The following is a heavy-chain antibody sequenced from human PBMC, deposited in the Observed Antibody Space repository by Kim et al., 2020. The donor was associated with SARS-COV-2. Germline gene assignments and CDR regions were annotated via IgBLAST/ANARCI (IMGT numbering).Heavy chain of an antibody. CDR3: ARDLLADIPVLLVD. CDR1: GFTFSDYA. CDR2: IRADNGDT. V-gene: IGHV1-3*01. D-gene: IGHD1-26*01. Sequence: ASVKVSCRTSGFTFSDYAIQWLRLAPGQRLEWMGYIRADNGDTRYSKKFQGRVTFTRDTSASTAYMELRSLAFEDTALYYCARDLLADIPVLLVDWGQGTLVTVSS. J-gene: IGHJ4*02.